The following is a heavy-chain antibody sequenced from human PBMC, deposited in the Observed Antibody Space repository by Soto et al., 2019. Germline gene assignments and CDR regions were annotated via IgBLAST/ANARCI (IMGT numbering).Heavy chain of an antibody. Sequence: PGGSLRLSCAASGFTFSSYAMHWVRQAPGKGLEYVSAISSNGGSTYHANSVKGRFTISRDNSKNTLYLQMGSLRAEDMAVYYCARDYSMTTVTTGDYWGQGTLVTVSS. J-gene: IGHJ4*02. CDR1: GFTFSSYA. D-gene: IGHD4-17*01. V-gene: IGHV3-64*01. CDR3: ARDYSMTTVTTGDY. CDR2: ISSNGGST.